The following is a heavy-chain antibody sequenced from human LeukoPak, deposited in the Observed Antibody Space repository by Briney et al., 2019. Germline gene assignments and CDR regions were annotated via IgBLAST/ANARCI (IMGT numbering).Heavy chain of an antibody. J-gene: IGHJ3*02. CDR2: ISSSSSTL. CDR3: ARDGRPFDI. CDR1: GXTFSSYS. Sequence: PGGSLRLSCAASGXTFSSYSMSWVRQAPGKGLEWVAYISSSSSTLHYADPVKGRFTISRDNANNSLYLQMNSLRDEDTAVYYCARDGRPFDIWGQGTMVTVSS. V-gene: IGHV3-48*02.